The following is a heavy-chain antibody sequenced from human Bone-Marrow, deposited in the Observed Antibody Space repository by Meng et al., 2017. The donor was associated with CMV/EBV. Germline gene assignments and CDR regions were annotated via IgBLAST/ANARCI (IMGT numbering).Heavy chain of an antibody. CDR2: INSDGSST. CDR1: GFTFSSYW. J-gene: IGHJ6*02. D-gene: IGHD6-13*01. V-gene: IGHV3-74*01. CDR3: ARDWAHHSSSWYWDYYYGMDV. Sequence: GGSLRLSCAASGFTFSSYWMHWVRQAPGKGLVWVSRINSDGSSTSYADSVKGRFTISRDNAKNTLYLQMNSLRAEDTAVYYCARDWAHHSSSWYWDYYYGMDVWGQGTTATVSS.